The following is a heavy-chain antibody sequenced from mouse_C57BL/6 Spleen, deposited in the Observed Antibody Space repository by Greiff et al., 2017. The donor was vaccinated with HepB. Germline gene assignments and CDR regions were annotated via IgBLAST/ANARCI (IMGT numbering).Heavy chain of an antibody. D-gene: IGHD1-1*01. Sequence: VQLVESGAELVKPGASVKISCKASGYAFSSYWMNWVKQRPGKGLEWIGQIYPGDGDTNYNGKFKGKATLTADKSSSTAYMQLSSLTSEDSAVYFCARRGYGSPHYFDYWGQGTTLTVSS. V-gene: IGHV1-80*01. CDR1: GYAFSSYW. J-gene: IGHJ2*01. CDR3: ARRGYGSPHYFDY. CDR2: IYPGDGDT.